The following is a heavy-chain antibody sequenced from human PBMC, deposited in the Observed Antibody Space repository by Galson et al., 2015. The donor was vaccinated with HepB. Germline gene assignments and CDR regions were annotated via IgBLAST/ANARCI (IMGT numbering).Heavy chain of an antibody. CDR3: ARAILSLRIAVAGPVYGMDV. Sequence: SLRLSCAASGFTVSSNYMSWVRQAPGKGLEWVSVIYSGGSTYYADSVKGRFTISRDNSKNTLYLQMSSLRAEGTAVYYCARAILSLRIAVAGPVYGMDVWGQGTTVTVSS. CDR2: IYSGGST. CDR1: GFTVSSNY. J-gene: IGHJ6*02. D-gene: IGHD6-19*01. V-gene: IGHV3-66*01.